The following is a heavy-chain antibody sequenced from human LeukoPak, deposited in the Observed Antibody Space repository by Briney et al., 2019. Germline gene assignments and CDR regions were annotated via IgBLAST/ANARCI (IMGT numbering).Heavy chain of an antibody. D-gene: IGHD5-12*01. J-gene: IGHJ6*03. Sequence: SETLSLTYTVSGGSISSYYWSWIRQPPGKGLEWIGYIYYSGSTNYNPSLKSRVTISVDTSKNQFSLKLSSVTAADTAVYYCARGRAHIVATIKRYYYYYMDVWGKGTTVTVSS. CDR2: IYYSGST. CDR1: GGSISSYY. V-gene: IGHV4-59*12. CDR3: ARGRAHIVATIKRYYYYYMDV.